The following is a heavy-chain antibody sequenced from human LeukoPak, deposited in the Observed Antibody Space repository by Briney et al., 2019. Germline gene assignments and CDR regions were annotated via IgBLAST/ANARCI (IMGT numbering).Heavy chain of an antibody. V-gene: IGHV3-7*01. Sequence: GGSLRLSCAASGFTFSSYAMSWVRQAPGKGLEWVANIKEDGSEGYYVDSVKGRFTISRDNAKNSLSLQMNSLRAEDTAVYYCARTNWAFDYWGQGTLVTVSS. CDR1: GFTFSSYA. CDR2: IKEDGSEG. J-gene: IGHJ4*02. D-gene: IGHD7-27*01. CDR3: ARTNWAFDY.